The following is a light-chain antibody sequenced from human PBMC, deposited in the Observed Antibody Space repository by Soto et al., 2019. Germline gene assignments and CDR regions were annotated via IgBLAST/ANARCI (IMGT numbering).Light chain of an antibody. V-gene: IGKV3-15*01. J-gene: IGKJ1*01. CDR2: GAS. Sequence: EIVMTQSPATLSVSPGERATLSCRASQSVSSNLVWYQQKPGQAPRLLIYGASTRATDIPARFSGSGSGTEFTLTISSLQSEDFAAYYCQQYNSYPWTFGQGTKVEIK. CDR3: QQYNSYPWT. CDR1: QSVSSN.